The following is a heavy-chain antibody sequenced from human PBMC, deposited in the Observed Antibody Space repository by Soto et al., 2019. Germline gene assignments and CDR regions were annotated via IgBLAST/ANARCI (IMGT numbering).Heavy chain of an antibody. J-gene: IGHJ5*02. V-gene: IGHV1-46*03. CDR2: INPSSGST. Sequence: ASVKVSCKASGYIFTSYYMYWVRQAPGQGLEWMGRINPSSGSTTYAQKFQGRATMTRDTSTSTVYMGLSSLRFDDTAVYYCARESVISNWFDPWGQGTLVTVSS. CDR1: GYIFTSYY. CDR3: ARESVISNWFDP.